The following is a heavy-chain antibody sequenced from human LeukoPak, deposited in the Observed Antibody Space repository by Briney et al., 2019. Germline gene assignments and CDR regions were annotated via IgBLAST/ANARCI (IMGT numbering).Heavy chain of an antibody. CDR1: GGTFSSYA. Sequence: SVKVSCKASGGTFSSYAISWVRQAPGQGLEWMGGIIPIFGTANYAQKFQGRVTITADESTSTAYMELSSLRSEDTAVYYCATSTVVTPNPFDYWGQGTLVTVSS. CDR3: ATSTVVTPNPFDY. CDR2: IIPIFGTA. J-gene: IGHJ4*02. D-gene: IGHD4-23*01. V-gene: IGHV1-69*13.